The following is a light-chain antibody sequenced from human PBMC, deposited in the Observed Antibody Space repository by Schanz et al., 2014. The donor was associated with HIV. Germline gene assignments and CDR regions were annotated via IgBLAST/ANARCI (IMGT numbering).Light chain of an antibody. J-gene: IGKJ2*01. CDR2: KAS. V-gene: IGKV1-5*03. CDR3: QQYNSYPYT. Sequence: DLQLTQSPPTLSASVGDRVSITCRTSQTISEWMAWYQQKPGKAPKLLIYKASNLESGVPSRFSGSGSGTEFTLTISSLQPDDFATYYCQQYNSYPYTFGQGTKLEIK. CDR1: QTISEW.